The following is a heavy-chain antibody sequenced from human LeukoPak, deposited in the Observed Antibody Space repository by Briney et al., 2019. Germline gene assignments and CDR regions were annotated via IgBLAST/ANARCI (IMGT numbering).Heavy chain of an antibody. Sequence: SETLSLTCTVSGASISSGGYYWSWIRQHPGKGLEWIGYIYYSGSTYYNPSLKSRVTISVDTSKNQFSLKLSSVTAADTAVYYCARAAGITGTTAGDDHWGQGTLVTVSS. CDR3: ARAAGITGTTAGDDH. D-gene: IGHD1-7*01. CDR1: GASISSGGYY. CDR2: IYYSGST. V-gene: IGHV4-31*03. J-gene: IGHJ4*02.